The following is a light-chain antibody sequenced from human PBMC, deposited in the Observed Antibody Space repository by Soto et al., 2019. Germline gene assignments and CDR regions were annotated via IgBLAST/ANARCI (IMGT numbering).Light chain of an antibody. V-gene: IGKV3-11*01. CDR3: QQRSIWLT. CDR1: QSVSNF. Sequence: EIVLTQSPATLSLYPGERATLSCRASQSVSNFLAWYQQKPGQAPRLLIHDASTRAAGIPARFSGSGSGTDFNLTINSLAPEDVARYYCQQRSIWLTFGGGTKGEIE. CDR2: DAS. J-gene: IGKJ4*01.